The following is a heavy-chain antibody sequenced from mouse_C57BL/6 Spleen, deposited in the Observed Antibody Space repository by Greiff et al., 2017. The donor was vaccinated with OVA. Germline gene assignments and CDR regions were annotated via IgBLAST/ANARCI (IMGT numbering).Heavy chain of an antibody. CDR3: ARSEYMDD. CDR1: GYTFTSYW. V-gene: IGHV1-69*01. D-gene: IGHD5-2*01. CDR2: IDPSDSYT. J-gene: IGHJ4*01. Sequence: VQLQQPGAELVMPGASVKLSCKASGYTFTSYWMHWVKQRPGPGLEWIGEIDPSDSYTNYNPKFKGKSTLTVDKSSSTAYMPLSSLTSEDSAVYYCARSEYMDDWGQGTSVTVSS.